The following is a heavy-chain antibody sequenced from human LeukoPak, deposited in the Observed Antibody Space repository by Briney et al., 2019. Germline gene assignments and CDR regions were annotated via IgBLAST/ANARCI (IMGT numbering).Heavy chain of an antibody. CDR2: IDSGRGSST. Sequence: GGSLRLSCAASGFTFSSYEMNWVRQAPGKGLEWVSYIDSGRGSSTNYADSVKGRFTISRDNAKNSLYLQMNSLRAEDTALYYCAKDVSPHGDFGFDYWGQGTLVTVSS. CDR3: AKDVSPHGDFGFDY. J-gene: IGHJ4*02. V-gene: IGHV3-48*03. CDR1: GFTFSSYE. D-gene: IGHD2/OR15-2a*01.